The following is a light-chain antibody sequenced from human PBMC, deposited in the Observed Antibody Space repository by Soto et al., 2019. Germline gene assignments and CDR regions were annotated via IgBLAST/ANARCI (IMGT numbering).Light chain of an antibody. V-gene: IGKV1-39*01. CDR1: KSIASW. CDR2: AAS. J-gene: IGKJ1*01. CDR3: QQSYSAPPA. Sequence: GDGVTITCRASKSIASWLTWYQQKXGKXXKXXXYAASRLQSGVPSRFSGSESGTTFTLTISSLQPEDFATYFCQQSYSAPPAFGQGNKVDIK.